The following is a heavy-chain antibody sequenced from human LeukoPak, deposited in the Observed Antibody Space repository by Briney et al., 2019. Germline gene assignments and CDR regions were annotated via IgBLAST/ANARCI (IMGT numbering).Heavy chain of an antibody. D-gene: IGHD3-22*01. CDR1: GGSINSYY. Sequence: SETLSLTCTVSGGSINSYYWSWIRQPPGKGLEWIGYIYYSGSTNYNPSLKSRVTISVDTSKNQFSLKLSSVTAADTAVCYCARTSFYYDSSGYNNWFDPWGQGTLVIASS. J-gene: IGHJ5*02. V-gene: IGHV4-59*01. CDR2: IYYSGST. CDR3: ARTSFYYDSSGYNNWFDP.